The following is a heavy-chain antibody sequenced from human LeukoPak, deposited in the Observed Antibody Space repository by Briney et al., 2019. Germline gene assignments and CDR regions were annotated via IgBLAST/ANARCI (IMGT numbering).Heavy chain of an antibody. CDR3: AKDAMWGYDLGSYNDH. CDR2: ISYDGNHK. J-gene: IGHJ4*02. D-gene: IGHD3-10*01. V-gene: IGHV3-30*18. Sequence: GGSLRLSCAASGFSFSSYGIHWVRQAPGKGLEWVAVISYDGNHKYYADSVKGRFTISRDNSKNTLYLQMNSLRAEDTAVFYCAKDAMWGYDLGSYNDHWGQGTLVTVSS. CDR1: GFSFSSYG.